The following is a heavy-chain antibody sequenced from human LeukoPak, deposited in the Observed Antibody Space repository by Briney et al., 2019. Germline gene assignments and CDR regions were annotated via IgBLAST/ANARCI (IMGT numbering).Heavy chain of an antibody. V-gene: IGHV3-30*03. CDR2: ISYDGSNK. CDR1: GFTFSSYG. CDR3: ARGLVVSGGSYYFDY. D-gene: IGHD2-15*01. J-gene: IGHJ4*02. Sequence: PGGSLRLSCAASGFTFSSYGMHWVRQAPGKGLEWVAVISYDGSNKYYADSVKGRFTISRDNSKNTLYLQMNSLRAEDTAVYYCARGLVVSGGSYYFDYWGQGTLVTVSS.